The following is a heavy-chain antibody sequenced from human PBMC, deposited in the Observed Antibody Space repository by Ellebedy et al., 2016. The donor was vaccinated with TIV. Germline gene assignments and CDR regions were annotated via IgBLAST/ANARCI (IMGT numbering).Heavy chain of an antibody. CDR1: GYNFNSYY. Sequence: PGGSLRLSCKGSGYNFNSYYIVWVRQMPGKGLEWMGIIYPGDSDTTYSPSFQGQVPTSADKSISTAYLQWSSLKASDTAMYYCARRNSYGLDVWGQGTTVTVSS. CDR2: IYPGDSDT. CDR3: ARRNSYGLDV. V-gene: IGHV5-51*01. J-gene: IGHJ6*02.